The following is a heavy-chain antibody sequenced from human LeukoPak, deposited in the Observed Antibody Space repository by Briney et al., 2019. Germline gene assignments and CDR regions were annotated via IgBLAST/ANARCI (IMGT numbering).Heavy chain of an antibody. J-gene: IGHJ4*02. D-gene: IGHD6-19*01. CDR3: ARIGDSSGWRFDY. CDR1: GFSLSTREMR. CDR2: LDWDDDK. V-gene: IGHV2-70*04. Sequence: SGPTLVNPPQTLTLTCTFSGFSLSTREMRVSWIRQPPGKALDWLSRLDWDDDKFYSTYLKTRLTISKDTSKNQVVLTMTNMDPVDTATYYCARIGDSSGWRFDYWGQGTLVTVSS.